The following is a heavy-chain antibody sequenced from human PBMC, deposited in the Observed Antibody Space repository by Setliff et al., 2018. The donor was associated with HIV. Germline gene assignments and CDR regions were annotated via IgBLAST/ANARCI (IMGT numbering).Heavy chain of an antibody. CDR1: GGSFSGYY. Sequence: PSETLSLTCAAYGGSFSGYYWSWIRQPPGKGLEWIGEINQSGNTNYNPSLKSRVTISVDTSKNQFTLKLSYVTAADTDVYYCARGRGYSCYYHYYYMDVWGKGTTVTVSS. J-gene: IGHJ6*03. V-gene: IGHV4-34*01. D-gene: IGHD1-26*01. CDR3: ARGRGYSCYYHYYYMDV. CDR2: INQSGNT.